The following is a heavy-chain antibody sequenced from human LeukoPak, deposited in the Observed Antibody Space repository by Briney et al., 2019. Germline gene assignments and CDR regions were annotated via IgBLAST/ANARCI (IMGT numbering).Heavy chain of an antibody. CDR2: IIPIFGTA. CDR1: GGTFSSYA. V-gene: IGHV1-69*01. D-gene: IGHD2-2*01. Sequence: SVKVSCKASGGTFSSYAISWVRQAPGQGLEWMGGIIPIFGTANYAQKFQGRVTITADESTSTAYMELSSLRSEDTAVYYCARGRVPAAITDASDIWGQGTMVTVSS. J-gene: IGHJ3*02. CDR3: ARGRVPAAITDASDI.